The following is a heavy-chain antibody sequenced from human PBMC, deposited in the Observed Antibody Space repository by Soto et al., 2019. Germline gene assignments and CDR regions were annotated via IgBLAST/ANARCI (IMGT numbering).Heavy chain of an antibody. CDR1: GFTFSSHA. CDR3: AKVDTVAGTSPFDF. CDR2: ISGSGGRT. V-gene: IGHV3-23*01. Sequence: DVQLLESGGGLVQPGGSLGLSCAASGFTFSSHAMSWVRQAPGKGLEWVSLISGSGGRTYFADSVKGRFTISRDNSKNTMYLQMNSLRVEDTAVYYCAKVDTVAGTSPFDFWGQGILVTVSS. J-gene: IGHJ4*02. D-gene: IGHD6-19*01.